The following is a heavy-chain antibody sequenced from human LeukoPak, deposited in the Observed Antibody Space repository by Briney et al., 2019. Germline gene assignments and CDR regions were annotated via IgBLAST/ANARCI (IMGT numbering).Heavy chain of an antibody. CDR3: ARTIVGAAHDAFDI. CDR2: ISGSISYI. V-gene: IGHV3-21*01. J-gene: IGHJ3*02. CDR1: GFTFSTYS. D-gene: IGHD1-26*01. Sequence: GGSLRLSCAASGFTFSTYSMNWVRQAPGKGLEWVSSISGSISYIYYADSLKGRFTISRDNAKNSLYLQMNSLRAEDTALYYCARTIVGAAHDAFDIWGLGTMVTVSS.